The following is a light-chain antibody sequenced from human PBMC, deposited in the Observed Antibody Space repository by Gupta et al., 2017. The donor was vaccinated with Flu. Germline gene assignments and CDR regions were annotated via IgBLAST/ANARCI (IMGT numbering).Light chain of an antibody. V-gene: IGKV3-15*01. CDR1: EVVLTS. CDR2: GAS. Sequence: IVMTQSPATLSGSAGETVTLSCRASEVVLTSLAWYQQRPGQAPRLLIHGASTRATGVPARFSGSGSETEFSLIITNLKSEDSAVYYCQQYYDSPRTFGPGTKVEIK. J-gene: IGKJ1*01. CDR3: QQYYDSPRT.